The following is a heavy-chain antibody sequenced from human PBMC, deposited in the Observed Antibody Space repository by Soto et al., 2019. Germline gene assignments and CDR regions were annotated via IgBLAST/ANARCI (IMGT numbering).Heavy chain of an antibody. V-gene: IGHV3-74*03. Sequence: EVQLVESGGGLVQPGGSLRLSCAASGFTFSSSWMHWVRQVPGKGLGWVSRINSDGSTTQYADSVRGRFTISRDNAKNTLFLEVNSLTIEDTAVYFCACLPMPRGPCDLWGQGTLVTVSS. CDR2: INSDGSTT. D-gene: IGHD3-10*01. J-gene: IGHJ4*02. CDR1: GFTFSSSW. CDR3: ACLPMPRGPCDL.